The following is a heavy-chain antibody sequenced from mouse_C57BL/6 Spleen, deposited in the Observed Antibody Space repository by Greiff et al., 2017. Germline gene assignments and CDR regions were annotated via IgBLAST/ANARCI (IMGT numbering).Heavy chain of an antibody. V-gene: IGHV1-80*01. CDR3: ARVYDYYYYYAMDY. CDR2: IYPGGSDT. D-gene: IGHD1-1*01. CDR1: GYTFSSYW. J-gene: IGHJ4*01. Sequence: VQLQQSGAGLVKPGASVKISCTASGYTFSSYWMTWVRQTPGKRLEWIGTIYPGGSDTNYTEKFKGKATLTGDNASSTPYMQLSSLTSEDSAVYYCARVYDYYYYYAMDYWGQGTSVTVSS.